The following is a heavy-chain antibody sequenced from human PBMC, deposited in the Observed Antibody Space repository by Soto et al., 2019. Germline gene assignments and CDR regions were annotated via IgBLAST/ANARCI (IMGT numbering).Heavy chain of an antibody. J-gene: IGHJ4*02. Sequence: EVHLLEFGGGLVQPGGSLRLSCAASGYTFSSYAMSWVRQAPGKGLEWVSGISGSGGSTYYADSVKGRFTISRDTSKNTLYLQMNSLRAEDTAVYYCERHIVVVTASLTYWGQGTLVTVSS. CDR2: ISGSGGST. CDR1: GYTFSSYA. V-gene: IGHV3-23*01. CDR3: ERHIVVVTASLTY. D-gene: IGHD2-21*02.